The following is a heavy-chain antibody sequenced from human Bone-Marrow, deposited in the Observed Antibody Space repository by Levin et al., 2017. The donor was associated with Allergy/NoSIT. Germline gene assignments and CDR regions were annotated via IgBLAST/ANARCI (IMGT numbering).Heavy chain of an antibody. J-gene: IGHJ3*02. CDR3: ARDKSSSSSPNDAFDI. CDR2: INPKSGGT. V-gene: IGHV1-2*06. D-gene: IGHD6-13*01. Sequence: GESLKISCKASGYTFTAYYMHWVRQAPGQGVEWMGRINPKSGGTNYAQKFQGRVTMTRDTSISTAYMELSRLRSDDTAVYYCARDKSSSSSPNDAFDIWGQGTMVTVSS. CDR1: GYTFTAYY.